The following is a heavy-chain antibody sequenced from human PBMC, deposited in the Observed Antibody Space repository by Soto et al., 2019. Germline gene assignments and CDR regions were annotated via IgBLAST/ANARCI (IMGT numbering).Heavy chain of an antibody. CDR3: ASYNWNHPFYDY. CDR1: GGTFSSYA. D-gene: IGHD1-20*01. CDR2: IIPIFGTA. V-gene: IGHV1-69*13. J-gene: IGHJ4*02. Sequence: SVKVSCKASGGTFSSYAISWVRQAPGQGLEWMGGIIPIFGTANYAQKFQGRVTITADESTSTAYMELSSLRSEDTAVYYCASYNWNHPFYDYWGQGTLVTVSS.